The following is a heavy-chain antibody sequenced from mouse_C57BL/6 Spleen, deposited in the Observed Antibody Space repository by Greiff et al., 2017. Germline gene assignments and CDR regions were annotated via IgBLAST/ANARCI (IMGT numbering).Heavy chain of an antibody. Sequence: VQLQPSGPELVKPGASVKISCKASGYSFTSYYIHWVKQRPGQGLEVIGWIYPGSGNTKYNEKFKGKATLTADTSSSTAYMQLSSLTSEDAAVYYCARDIYDGYYYAMDYWGQGTSVTVSS. V-gene: IGHV1-66*01. CDR3: ARDIYDGYYYAMDY. J-gene: IGHJ4*01. D-gene: IGHD2-3*01. CDR2: IYPGSGNT. CDR1: GYSFTSYY.